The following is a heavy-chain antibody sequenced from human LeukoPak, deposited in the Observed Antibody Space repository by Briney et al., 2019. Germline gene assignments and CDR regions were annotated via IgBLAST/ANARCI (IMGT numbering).Heavy chain of an antibody. J-gene: IGHJ4*02. CDR1: GGSISSGSYY. V-gene: IGHV4-61*02. CDR2: IYTSGST. CDR3: ARAPAAAGRFDY. D-gene: IGHD6-13*01. Sequence: SQTLSLTCTVSGGSISSGSYYWSWIRQPAGKGLEWIGRIYTSGSTNYNPSLKNRVTISVDTSKNQFSLKLSSVTAADTAVYYCARAPAAAGRFDYWGQGTLVTVSS.